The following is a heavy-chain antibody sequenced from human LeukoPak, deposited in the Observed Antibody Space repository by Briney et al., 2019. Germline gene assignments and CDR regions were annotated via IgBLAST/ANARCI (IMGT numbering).Heavy chain of an antibody. CDR2: INPNSGGT. J-gene: IGHJ4*02. D-gene: IGHD5-18*01. Sequence: ASVKVSCKASGYTFTGYYMHWVRQAPGQGLEWMGWINPNSGGTNYAQKFQGRVTMTRDTSISTAYMEPSRLRSDDTAVYYCARGGYSYGYNIDYWGQGTLVTVSS. CDR3: ARGGYSYGYNIDY. CDR1: GYTFTGYY. V-gene: IGHV1-2*02.